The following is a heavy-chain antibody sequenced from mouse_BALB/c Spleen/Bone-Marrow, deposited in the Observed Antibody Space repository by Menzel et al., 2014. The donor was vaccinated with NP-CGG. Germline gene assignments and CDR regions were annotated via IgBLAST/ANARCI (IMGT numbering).Heavy chain of an antibody. CDR3: ARYYYAMDY. V-gene: IGHV14-3*02. J-gene: IGHJ4*01. CDR2: IDPANGNT. Sequence: VHVKQSGAELVKPGASVKLSCTASGFNIKDTYMHWVKQRPEQGLEWIGRIDPANGNTKYDPKFQGKATITADTSSNTAYLQLSSLTSEDTAVYNCARYYYAMDYWGQGTSVTVSS. CDR1: GFNIKDTY.